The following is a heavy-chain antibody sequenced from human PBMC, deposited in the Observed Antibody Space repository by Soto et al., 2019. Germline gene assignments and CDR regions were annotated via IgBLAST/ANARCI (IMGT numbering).Heavy chain of an antibody. D-gene: IGHD6-13*01. J-gene: IGHJ5*02. CDR1: GQSFSGYS. CDR2: IYYSGST. V-gene: IGHV4-34*09. Sequence: SETLSLTCAVYGQSFSGYSWSWIRQSPGKGLEWIGYIYYSGSTYYNPSLKSRVTISVDTSKNQFSLKLSSVTAADTAVYYCARRAASGRDWLDPWGQGILVPVSS. CDR3: ARRAASGRDWLDP.